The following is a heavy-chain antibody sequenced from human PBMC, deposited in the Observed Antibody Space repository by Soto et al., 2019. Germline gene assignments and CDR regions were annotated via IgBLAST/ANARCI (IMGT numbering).Heavy chain of an antibody. CDR1: GGSVSSSFF. CDR3: ARSFGWYAIDY. J-gene: IGHJ4*02. CDR2: IFHSGSV. D-gene: IGHD6-19*01. V-gene: IGHV4-4*02. Sequence: QVLLQESGPGLVQPSGTLSLSGAVSGGSVSSSFFWGWVRQPPGKGLEWIGDIFHSGSVNYNPSLKSRVTISIDKSKNQFSLELNSVTTADTAVYYCARSFGWYAIDYWGQGTLVIVSS.